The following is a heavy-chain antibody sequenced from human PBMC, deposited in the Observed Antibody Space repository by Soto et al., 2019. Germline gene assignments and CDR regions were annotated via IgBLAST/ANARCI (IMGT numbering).Heavy chain of an antibody. V-gene: IGHV1-2*02. Sequence: ASVKVSCKASGYTFTGHYIHWVRQAPEQGPEWMGEIGPESGATRYAQKFQGRVTMTMDMSITTVYMELSNLRPNDTAVYYCGRGRSGQIVVFYWGQGTPVTVSS. CDR3: GRGRSGQIVVFY. J-gene: IGHJ4*02. D-gene: IGHD5-12*01. CDR1: GYTFTGHY. CDR2: IGPESGAT.